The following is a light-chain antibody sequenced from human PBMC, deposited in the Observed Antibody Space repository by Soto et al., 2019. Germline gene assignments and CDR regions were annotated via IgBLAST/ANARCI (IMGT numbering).Light chain of an antibody. CDR2: EVS. J-gene: IGLJ1*01. Sequence: QFALAQPASVSGSPGQSITISCTGTSSDVGGYNYVSWYQQHPGKAPKLMIYEVSNRPSGVSNRFSGSKSGNTASLTISGLQAEDEADYYCSSYTISNTLYVFGSGTKLTVL. CDR1: SSDVGGYNY. V-gene: IGLV2-14*01. CDR3: SSYTISNTLYV.